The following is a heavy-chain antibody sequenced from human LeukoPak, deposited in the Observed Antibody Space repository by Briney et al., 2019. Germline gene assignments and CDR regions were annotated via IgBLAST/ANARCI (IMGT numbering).Heavy chain of an antibody. CDR1: GLTFSSYE. D-gene: IGHD2-15*01. J-gene: IGHJ6*03. V-gene: IGHV3-30*04. CDR3: AREGMGYCSGGSCAMGYYYYYYMDV. Sequence: PGGSLRLSCAASGLTFSSYEMNWVRQAPGKGLEWVAVISYDGSNKYYADSVKGRFTISRDNSKNTLYLQMDSLRAEDTAVYYCAREGMGYCSGGSCAMGYYYYYYMDVWGKGTTVTVSS. CDR2: ISYDGSNK.